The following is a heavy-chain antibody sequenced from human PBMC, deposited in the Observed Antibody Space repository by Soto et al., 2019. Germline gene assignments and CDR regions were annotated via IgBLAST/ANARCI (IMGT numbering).Heavy chain of an antibody. CDR1: GGSISSYY. J-gene: IGHJ5*02. CDR2: IYYSGST. Sequence: PSETLSLTCTVSGGSISSYYWSWIRQPPGKGLEWIGYIYYSGSTNYNPSLKSRVTISVDTSKNQLSLKLSSVTAADTAVYYCARENYYDSSGYVWFDPWGQGTLVTVS. CDR3: ARENYYDSSGYVWFDP. V-gene: IGHV4-59*01. D-gene: IGHD3-22*01.